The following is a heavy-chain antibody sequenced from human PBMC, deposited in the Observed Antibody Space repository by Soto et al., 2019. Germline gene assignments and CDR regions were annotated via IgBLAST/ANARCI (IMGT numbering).Heavy chain of an antibody. CDR1: GFTFSSYG. CDR3: AKENSGWHFDY. CDR2: ISYDGSNK. V-gene: IGHV3-30*18. D-gene: IGHD6-19*01. Sequence: QVQLVESGGGVVQPGRSLRLSCAASGFTFSSYGMHWVRQAPGKGLEWVAVISYDGSNKYYADSVKGRFTISRDNSKNTLYLQMNSLRAEDTAVYYCAKENSGWHFDYWGQGTLVTVSS. J-gene: IGHJ4*02.